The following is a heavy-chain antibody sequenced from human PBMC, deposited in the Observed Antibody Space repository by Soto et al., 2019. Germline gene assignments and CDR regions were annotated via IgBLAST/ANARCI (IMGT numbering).Heavy chain of an antibody. Sequence: QVQLVESGGGVVQPGRSLRVSCAASGFTFSSYAMHWVRQAPGTGLEWVAVISYDGTKTYYADSVKGRFTISRDNSKNTAYQQINSLRDEDTAVYYCAKERGPRRQWGIDPFDYWGQGTLVTVSP. CDR2: ISYDGTKT. D-gene: IGHD6-19*01. CDR1: GFTFSSYA. CDR3: AKERGPRRQWGIDPFDY. V-gene: IGHV3-30*18. J-gene: IGHJ4*02.